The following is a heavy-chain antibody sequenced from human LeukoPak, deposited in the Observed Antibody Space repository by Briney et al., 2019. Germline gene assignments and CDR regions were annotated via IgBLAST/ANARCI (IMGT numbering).Heavy chain of an antibody. CDR3: VTKAVPPTFDY. Sequence: PGGSLRLSCAASGFTFSTYWMFWVRQAPGKGLVWLSRINSDGSSTYYADSVKGRFTISRDNSKNTLYLQMSSLRPEDTAVYYCVTKAVPPTFDYWGQGTLVTVSS. J-gene: IGHJ4*02. CDR2: INSDGSST. CDR1: GFTFSTYW. V-gene: IGHV3-74*01.